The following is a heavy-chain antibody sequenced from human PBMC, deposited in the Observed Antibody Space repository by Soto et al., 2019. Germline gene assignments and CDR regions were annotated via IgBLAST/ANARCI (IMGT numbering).Heavy chain of an antibody. J-gene: IGHJ4*02. Sequence: QVQLQESGPGLVKPSQTLSLTCSVSGGSINSDEYYWSWIRQPPGGGLEWIGHVYYTGSTSYSPSLKSRLTISVDTSKNQFSLRLNSVSAADTAVYYCARARSISPDLFDTWGQGTLVTVSS. D-gene: IGHD2-21*01. V-gene: IGHV4-30-4*01. CDR3: ARARSISPDLFDT. CDR1: GGSINSDEYY. CDR2: VYYTGST.